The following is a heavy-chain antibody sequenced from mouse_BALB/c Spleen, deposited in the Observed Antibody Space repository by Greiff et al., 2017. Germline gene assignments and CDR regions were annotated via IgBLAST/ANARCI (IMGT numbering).Heavy chain of an antibody. CDR3: ARGVMYGNFPPWYFDV. V-gene: IGHV1-14*01. J-gene: IGHJ1*01. CDR1: GYTFTSYV. CDR2: INPYNDGT. Sequence: EVQLQQSGPELVKPGASVKMSCKASGYTFTSYVMHWVKQKPGQGLEWIGYINPYNDGTKYNEKFKGKATLTSDKSSSTAYMELSSLTSEDSAVYYCARGVMYGNFPPWYFDVWGAGTTVTVSS. D-gene: IGHD2-10*02.